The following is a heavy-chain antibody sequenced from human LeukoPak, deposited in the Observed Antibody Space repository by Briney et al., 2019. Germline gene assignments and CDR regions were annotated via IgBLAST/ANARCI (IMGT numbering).Heavy chain of an antibody. D-gene: IGHD6-19*01. CDR3: ARALSIAVAGNFPAGY. V-gene: IGHV1-2*02. Sequence: GASVKVSCKASGYTFTGYYMHWVRQAPGQGLEWMGWINPNSGGTNYAQKFQGRVTMTRDTSISTAYMELSRLRSDDTAVYYCARALSIAVAGNFPAGYWGQGTLVTVSS. CDR2: INPNSGGT. CDR1: GYTFTGYY. J-gene: IGHJ4*02.